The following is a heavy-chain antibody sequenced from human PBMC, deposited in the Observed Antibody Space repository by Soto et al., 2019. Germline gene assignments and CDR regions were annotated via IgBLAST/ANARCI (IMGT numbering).Heavy chain of an antibody. V-gene: IGHV3-23*01. CDR1: GFTFRSYS. Sequence: VSLRRSFASSGFTFRSYSISLVLQSPGKGLEWFSAISGSGGSTYYADSVKCRLTISRDNSKNTLYLQMNSLRAEDTAVYYCENATIYYGATTRPHFDYCGQPTLV. D-gene: IGHD4-17*01. CDR3: ENATIYYGATTRPHFDY. J-gene: IGHJ4*02. CDR2: ISGSGGST.